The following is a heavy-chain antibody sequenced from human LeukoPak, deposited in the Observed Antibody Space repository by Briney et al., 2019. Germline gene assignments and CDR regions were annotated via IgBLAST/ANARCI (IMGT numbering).Heavy chain of an antibody. CDR1: GGSISSSSYY. CDR3: ARSGYSSGWYGVVDY. J-gene: IGHJ4*02. CDR2: IYYSGST. D-gene: IGHD6-19*01. V-gene: IGHV4-39*07. Sequence: PSETLSLTCTVSGGSISSSSYYWGWIRQPPGKGLEWIGSIYYSGSTYYNPSLKSRVTISVDTSKNQFSLKLSSVTAADTAVYYCARSGYSSGWYGVVDYWGQGTLVTVSS.